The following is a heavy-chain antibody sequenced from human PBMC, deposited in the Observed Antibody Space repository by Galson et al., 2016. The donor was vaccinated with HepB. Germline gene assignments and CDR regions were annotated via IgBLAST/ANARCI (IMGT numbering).Heavy chain of an antibody. Sequence: SLRLSCAASGFTFSRYGMSWVRQAPGKGLEWISSIGSTTSSMYYADSVKGRFTISRDNARNSVYLHMNSLRAEDTAVYYCARDGVVTAIRHFANWFDPWGRGTLVTVSP. CDR1: GFTFSRYG. CDR3: ARDGVVTAIRHFANWFDP. D-gene: IGHD2-21*02. J-gene: IGHJ5*02. CDR2: IGSTTSSM. V-gene: IGHV3-21*01.